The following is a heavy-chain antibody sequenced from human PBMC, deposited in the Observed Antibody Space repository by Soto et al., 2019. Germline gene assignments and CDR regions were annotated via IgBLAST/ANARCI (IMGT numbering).Heavy chain of an antibody. Sequence: SETLSLTCTVSGGSISSNSYYWDWIRQPLGKGLEWIGSMYYSGATYHNPSLQSRVTISVDTSKNQFSLHLSSVTAADTAVYYCARHAAYDSVWGKSDGSDYWGQGTLVT. CDR3: ARHAAYDSVWGKSDGSDY. J-gene: IGHJ4*02. D-gene: IGHD3-16*01. V-gene: IGHV4-39*01. CDR2: MYYSGAT. CDR1: GGSISSNSYY.